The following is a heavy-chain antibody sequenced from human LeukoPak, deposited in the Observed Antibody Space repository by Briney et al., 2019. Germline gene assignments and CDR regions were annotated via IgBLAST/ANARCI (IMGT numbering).Heavy chain of an antibody. CDR3: ARARNYYGSGSYGMDV. D-gene: IGHD3-10*01. V-gene: IGHV3-13*01. CDR2: IGTAGDT. Sequence: GGSLRLSCAASGFTFSSYDMHWVRQATGKGLEWVSAIGTAGDTYYPGSVKGRFTISRENAKNSLYLQMNSLRAGDTAVYYCARARNYYGSGSYGMDVWSQGTTVTVSS. J-gene: IGHJ6*02. CDR1: GFTFSSYD.